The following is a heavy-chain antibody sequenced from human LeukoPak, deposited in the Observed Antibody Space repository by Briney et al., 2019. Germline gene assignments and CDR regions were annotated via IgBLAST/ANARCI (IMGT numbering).Heavy chain of an antibody. CDR3: ASQITVSTDWFDP. D-gene: IGHD4-11*01. V-gene: IGHV1-2*02. Sequence: ASVKVSCKASGYTFTGYYIHWVRQAPGQGLEWMGWINPNSGGTNYAQKFQGRITMTRDTSISTAYMELTRLRSDDTAVYYCASQITVSTDWFDPRGQGTLVTVSS. CDR1: GYTFTGYY. CDR2: INPNSGGT. J-gene: IGHJ5*02.